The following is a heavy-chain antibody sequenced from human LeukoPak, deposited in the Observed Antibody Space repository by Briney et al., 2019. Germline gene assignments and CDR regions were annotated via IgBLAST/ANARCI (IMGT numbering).Heavy chain of an antibody. CDR1: GFTFSSDG. J-gene: IGHJ6*03. CDR3: AKGSSKGYYYYMDV. CDR2: IWYDGSNK. V-gene: IGHV3-33*06. D-gene: IGHD1-26*01. Sequence: PGRSLRLSCAASGFTFSSDGMHWVRQAPGKRLEGVAVIWYDGSNKYYADSVKGRCTISRDNSKNTLYPQMNSLRAEDTAVYYCAKGSSKGYYYYMDVWGKGTTVTVSS.